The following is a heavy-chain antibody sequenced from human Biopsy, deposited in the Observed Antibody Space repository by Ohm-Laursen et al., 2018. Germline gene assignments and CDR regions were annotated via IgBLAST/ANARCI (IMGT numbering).Heavy chain of an antibody. CDR1: GGSLSSYS. J-gene: IGHJ5*02. D-gene: IGHD1-14*01. V-gene: IGHV4-4*07. CDR2: IYTSGIT. Sequence: GTLSLTCTVSGGSLSSYSWSRIQQPVGKGLEWIGQIYTSGITNYNPSLKSRVTMSVDTSKNKFSLRVSSVTAADTAVYYCARDRDRRGWFDPWGQGTLVTVSS. CDR3: ARDRDRRGWFDP.